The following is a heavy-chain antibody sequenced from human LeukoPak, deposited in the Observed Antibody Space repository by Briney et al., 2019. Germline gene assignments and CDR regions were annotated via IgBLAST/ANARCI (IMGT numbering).Heavy chain of an antibody. CDR3: ARGAGAGYNLQPFDY. V-gene: IGHV4-61*05. CDR1: GGSISSSSYY. J-gene: IGHJ4*02. CDR2: IYYSGST. D-gene: IGHD5-24*01. Sequence: SETLSLTCTVSGGSISSSSYYWGWIRQPPGKGLEWIGYIYYSGSTKYNPSLKSRVSISVDTSKNQFSLKLSSATAADTAVYYCARGAGAGYNLQPFDYWGQGTLVTVSS.